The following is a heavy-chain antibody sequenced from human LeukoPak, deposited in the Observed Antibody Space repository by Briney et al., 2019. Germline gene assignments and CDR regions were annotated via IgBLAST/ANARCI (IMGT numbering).Heavy chain of an antibody. CDR2: INTDGSST. D-gene: IGHD4-17*01. J-gene: IGHJ4*02. CDR3: ARDLPTDYFDY. V-gene: IGHV3-74*01. Sequence: PGGPLRLSCAASGFTFSSYWMHWVRQAPGKGLVWVSRINTDGSSTSYADSVKGRFTISRDNAKNTLYLQMNGLRAEDTAVYYCARDLPTDYFDYWGQGTLVTVSS. CDR1: GFTFSSYW.